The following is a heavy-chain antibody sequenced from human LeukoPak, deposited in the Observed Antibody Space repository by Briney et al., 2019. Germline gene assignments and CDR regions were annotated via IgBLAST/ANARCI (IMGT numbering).Heavy chain of an antibody. Sequence: SETLSLTCSVSGGSISSYYWSWIRQPPGKGLEWIGSIYYSGSTYYNPSLKSRVTISVDTSKNQFSLKLSSVTAADTAVYYCARDRVSRGGDYWGQGTLVTVSS. J-gene: IGHJ4*02. V-gene: IGHV4-39*07. D-gene: IGHD3-3*02. CDR2: IYYSGST. CDR3: ARDRVSRGGDY. CDR1: GGSISSYY.